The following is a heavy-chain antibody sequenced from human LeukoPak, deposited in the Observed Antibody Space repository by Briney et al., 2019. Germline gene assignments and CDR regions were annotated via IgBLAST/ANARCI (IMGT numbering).Heavy chain of an antibody. CDR2: ISSSGSTI. D-gene: IGHD2-2*01. V-gene: IGHV3-48*03. J-gene: IGHJ3*02. Sequence: GGSLRLSCAASGFTFSSYEMNWVRQAPGKGLEWVSYISSSGSTIYYADSVKGRFTISRDNAKNSLYLQMNSLRAEDTAVYYCARGYCSSTSCYRRGAFDIWGQGTKVTVSS. CDR3: ARGYCSSTSCYRRGAFDI. CDR1: GFTFSSYE.